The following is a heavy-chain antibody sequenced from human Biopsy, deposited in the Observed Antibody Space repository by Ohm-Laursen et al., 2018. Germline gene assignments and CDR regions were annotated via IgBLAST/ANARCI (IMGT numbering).Heavy chain of an antibody. CDR3: ARGGVDTAMVEN. D-gene: IGHD5-18*01. CDR1: GYTFTDYF. Sequence: ASVKVSCNASGYTFTDYFLHWVRQAPGQGPEWMGWINPNSGGTNYAQKFQGRVTMTRDTSISTAYMELSRLRSDDTAVYYCARGGVDTAMVENWGQGTLVTVSS. V-gene: IGHV1-2*02. J-gene: IGHJ4*02. CDR2: INPNSGGT.